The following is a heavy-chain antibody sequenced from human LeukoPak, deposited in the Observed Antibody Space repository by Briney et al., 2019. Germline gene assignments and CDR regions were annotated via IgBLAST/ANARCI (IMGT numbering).Heavy chain of an antibody. V-gene: IGHV1-46*01. CDR2: IDPSAGGA. CDR3: ARATPSFGRNIEKYFDY. Sequence: ASVKVSCKASGGTFSSNAISWVRQAPGQGLEWMGIIDPSAGGASYAQKFQGRVSMTRDMSTSTVYMELSSLRSEDTAVYYCARATPSFGRNIEKYFDYWGQGTLVTVSS. CDR1: GGTFSSNA. J-gene: IGHJ4*02. D-gene: IGHD1-26*01.